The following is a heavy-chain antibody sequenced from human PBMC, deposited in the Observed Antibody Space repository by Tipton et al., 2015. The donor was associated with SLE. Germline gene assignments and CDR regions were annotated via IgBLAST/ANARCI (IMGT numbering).Heavy chain of an antibody. Sequence: QLVQSGAEVKKPGASVKVSCKASGYTFTTYGISWVRQAPGQGLEWMGWISAYNGNTNYAQKFLGRITLTTEGSTNTAYMEMKRLRSDDTAVYYCARDVVSQGVMFFDHWGQGSLVTVSS. V-gene: IGHV1-18*01. CDR1: GYTFTTYG. J-gene: IGHJ4*02. CDR2: ISAYNGNT. CDR3: ARDVVSQGVMFFDH. D-gene: IGHD3-16*01.